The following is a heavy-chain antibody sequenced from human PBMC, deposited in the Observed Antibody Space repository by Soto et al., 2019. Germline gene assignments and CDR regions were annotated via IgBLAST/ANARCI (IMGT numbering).Heavy chain of an antibody. CDR2: ISSSGSTI. Sequence: LRLCCVASGLTFSSYEMNWVRQAQGKGRKWVSYISSSGSTIYYADSVKGRFTLSRDNAKNSLYLLLTSLRAEDSAVYYCACLGRLHYYDSNRYLTSFDYCGQEALVTVSS. CDR3: ACLGRLHYYDSNRYLTSFDY. J-gene: IGHJ4*02. D-gene: IGHD3-22*01. CDR1: GLTFSSYE. V-gene: IGHV3-48*03.